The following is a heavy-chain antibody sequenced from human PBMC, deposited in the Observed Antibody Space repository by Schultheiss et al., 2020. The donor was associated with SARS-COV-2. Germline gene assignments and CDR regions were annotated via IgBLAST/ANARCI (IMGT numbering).Heavy chain of an antibody. Sequence: GGSLRLSCAASGFTFSSYGMHWVRQAPGKGLEWVSYISSSGSTIYYADSVKGRFTISRDNSKNTLYLQMNSLRAEDTAVYYCAAGYSYGPFDYWGQGTLVTVSS. D-gene: IGHD5-18*01. CDR1: GFTFSSYG. J-gene: IGHJ4*02. V-gene: IGHV3-48*01. CDR3: AAGYSYGPFDY. CDR2: ISSSGSTI.